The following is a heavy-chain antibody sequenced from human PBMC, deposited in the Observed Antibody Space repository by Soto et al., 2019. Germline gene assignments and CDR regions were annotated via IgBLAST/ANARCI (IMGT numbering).Heavy chain of an antibody. V-gene: IGHV3-15*01. CDR1: GFTFSNAW. J-gene: IGHJ6*02. CDR2: IKSKTDGGTT. CDR3: TTAGGYYYYYYGMDV. Sequence: GGSLRLSCAASGFTFSNAWMSWVRQAPGKWLEWVGRIKSKTDGGTTDYAAPVKGRFTISRDDSKNTLYLQMNSLKTEDTAVYYCTTAGGYYYYYYGMDVWGQGXTVTVSS. D-gene: IGHD6-25*01.